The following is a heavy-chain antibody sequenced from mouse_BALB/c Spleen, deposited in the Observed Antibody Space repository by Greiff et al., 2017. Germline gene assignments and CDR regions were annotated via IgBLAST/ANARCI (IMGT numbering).Heavy chain of an antibody. CDR1: GDSITSCY. J-gene: IGHJ4*01. V-gene: IGHV3-8*02. CDR3: ARGTGTGYYAMDY. CDR2: ISYSGST. D-gene: IGHD4-1*01. Sequence: EVKLVESGPSLVKPSQTLSLTCSVTGDSITSCYWNWIRKFPGNKLEYMGYISYSGSTYYNPSLKSRISITRDTSKNQYYLQLNSVTTEDTATYYCARGTGTGYYAMDYWGQGTSVTVSS.